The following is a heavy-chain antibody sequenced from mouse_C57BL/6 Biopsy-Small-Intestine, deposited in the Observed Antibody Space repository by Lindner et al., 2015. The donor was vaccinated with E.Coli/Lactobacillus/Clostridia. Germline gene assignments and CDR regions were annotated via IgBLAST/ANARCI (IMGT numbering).Heavy chain of an antibody. CDR2: INTDGGST. D-gene: IGHD2-13*01. CDR3: ARGGYYGDPMGY. CDR1: GFTFSSYA. Sequence: VQLQESGGDLVKSGGSLKLSCAASGFTFSSYAMSWVRQTPEKRLEWVAAINTDGGSTYYPDTVKDRFTISRDNAKNTLNLQMSSLRSEDTALYYCARGGYYGDPMGYWGQGTSVTVSS. J-gene: IGHJ4*01. V-gene: IGHV5-6-2*01.